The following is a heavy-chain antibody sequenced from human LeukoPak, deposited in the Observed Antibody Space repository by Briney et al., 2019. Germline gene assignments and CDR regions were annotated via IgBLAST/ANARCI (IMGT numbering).Heavy chain of an antibody. CDR3: AKDPYYDFWSGYYTGDYFDY. CDR1: GFTFSSYA. CDR2: ISGSGGST. V-gene: IGHV3-23*01. J-gene: IGHJ4*02. D-gene: IGHD3-3*01. Sequence: PGGSLRLSCAASGFTFSSYAMSWVRQAPGKGLEWVSAISGSGGSTYYADSMKGRFTISRDNSKNTLYLQMNSLRAEDTAVYYCAKDPYYDFWSGYYTGDYFDYWGQGTLVTVSS.